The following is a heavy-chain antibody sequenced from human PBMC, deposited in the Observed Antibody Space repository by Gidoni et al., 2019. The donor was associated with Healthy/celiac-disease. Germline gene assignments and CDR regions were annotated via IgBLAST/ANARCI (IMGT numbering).Heavy chain of an antibody. Sequence: EVQLLESGGGLVQPGGSLRLSCAASGLTFSSYSMSWVRQAPGKGLEWVSAISGSGGSTYYADSVKGRFTISRDKSKNTLYLQMNSLRAEDTAVYYCAKSVGDTGLFDYWGQGTLVTVSS. CDR1: GLTFSSYS. D-gene: IGHD1-26*01. V-gene: IGHV3-23*01. CDR2: ISGSGGST. J-gene: IGHJ4*02. CDR3: AKSVGDTGLFDY.